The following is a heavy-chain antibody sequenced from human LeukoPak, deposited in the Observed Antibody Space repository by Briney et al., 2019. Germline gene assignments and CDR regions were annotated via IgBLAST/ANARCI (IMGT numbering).Heavy chain of an antibody. J-gene: IGHJ6*02. CDR3: ARSRALCGSTSCYPYYYYGMDV. CDR2: IYYSGST. V-gene: IGHV4-59*01. CDR1: GGSISSYY. D-gene: IGHD2-2*01. Sequence: SETLSLTCTVSGGSISSYYWSWIRQPPGKGLEWIGYIYYSGSTNYNPSLKSRVTISVDTSKNQFSLKLSSVTAADTAVYYCARSRALCGSTSCYPYYYYGMDVWGQGTTVTVSS.